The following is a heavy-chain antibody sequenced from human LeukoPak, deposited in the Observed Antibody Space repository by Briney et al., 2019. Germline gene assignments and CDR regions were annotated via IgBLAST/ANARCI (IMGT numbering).Heavy chain of an antibody. CDR1: GFTFSSYW. CDR2: INSDGSST. Sequence: PGGSLRLSCAASGFTFSSYWMHWVRQTPGKGLVWVSRINSDGSSTNYADSVKGRFTISRDNAKNSLYLQMNSLRAEDTAVYYCARDNGIAPEDYWGQGTLVTVSS. D-gene: IGHD6-13*01. V-gene: IGHV3-74*01. J-gene: IGHJ4*02. CDR3: ARDNGIAPEDY.